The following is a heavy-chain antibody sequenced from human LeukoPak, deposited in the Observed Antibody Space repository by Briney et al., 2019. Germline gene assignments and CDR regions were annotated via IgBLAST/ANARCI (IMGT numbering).Heavy chain of an antibody. Sequence: SETLSLTCSVYGGSFGSYFWSWIRQPAGKGLEWIGRIYTSGSTNYNPSLKSRVTMSVDTSKNQFSLKLSSVTAADTAVYYCARTMEGYCSGGSCYQYSYYMDVWGKGTTVTVSS. CDR1: GGSFGSYF. D-gene: IGHD2-15*01. CDR3: ARTMEGYCSGGSCYQYSYYMDV. CDR2: IYTSGST. J-gene: IGHJ6*03. V-gene: IGHV4-4*07.